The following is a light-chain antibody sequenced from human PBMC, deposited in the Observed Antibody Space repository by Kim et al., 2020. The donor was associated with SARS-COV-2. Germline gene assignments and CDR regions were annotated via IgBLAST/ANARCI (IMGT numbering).Light chain of an antibody. V-gene: IGLV1-40*01. CDR3: QTYDSSLSEV. Sequence: QSVLTQPPSVSGAPGQRVTISCTGSSSNIGSGYDVHWYQQLPGTAPKLLIYDTTNRPSGVPDRFSGPRSGSSASLAITGLRAEDEGDYYCQTYDSSLSEVFGGGTQLTVL. CDR1: SSNIGSGYD. J-gene: IGLJ2*01. CDR2: DTT.